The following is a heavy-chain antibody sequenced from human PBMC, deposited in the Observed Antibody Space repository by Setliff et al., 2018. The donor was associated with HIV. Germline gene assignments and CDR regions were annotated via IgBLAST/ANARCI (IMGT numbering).Heavy chain of an antibody. CDR3: AKDPRGYNYGFPDFDY. Sequence: PGGSLRLSCVASGFSFSSYSMNWVRQTPGKGLEWLSYIFSGSDTADYADSVRGRFTISRDNAKNSLYLQMNSLRAEDTAVYYCAKDPRGYNYGFPDFDYWGQGTMVTVSS. J-gene: IGHJ4*02. CDR1: GFSFSSYS. CDR2: IFSGSDTA. V-gene: IGHV3-48*01. D-gene: IGHD5-18*01.